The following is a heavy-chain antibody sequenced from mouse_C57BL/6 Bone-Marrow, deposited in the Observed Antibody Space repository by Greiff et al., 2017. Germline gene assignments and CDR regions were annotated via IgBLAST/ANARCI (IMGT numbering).Heavy chain of an antibody. CDR3: ASPPYYSNYEGFAY. CDR2: IYPGDGDT. Sequence: QVQLQQSGPELVKPGASVKISCKASGYAFSSSWMNWVKQRPGKGLEWIGRIYPGDGDTNYNGKFKGKATLTADKSSSTAYMQLSSLTSEDSAVYFCASPPYYSNYEGFAYWGQGTLVTVSA. V-gene: IGHV1-82*01. D-gene: IGHD2-5*01. CDR1: GYAFSSSW. J-gene: IGHJ3*01.